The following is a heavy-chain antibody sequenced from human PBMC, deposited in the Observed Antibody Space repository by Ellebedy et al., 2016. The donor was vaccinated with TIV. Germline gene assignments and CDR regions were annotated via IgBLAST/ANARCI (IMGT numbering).Heavy chain of an antibody. D-gene: IGHD3-10*01. V-gene: IGHV3-23*01. CDR2: ISDSFST. CDR1: GFTFNSFA. CDR3: AKGEALVWFGEHYYFDY. J-gene: IGHJ4*02. Sequence: GESLKISXAASGFTFNSFAMSWVRQAPGRGLEWVSGISDSFSTYYADSVRGRFTISRDNSKNTLHLQMNSLRVEDTAVYYCAKGEALVWFGEHYYFDYWGLGTRVTVSS.